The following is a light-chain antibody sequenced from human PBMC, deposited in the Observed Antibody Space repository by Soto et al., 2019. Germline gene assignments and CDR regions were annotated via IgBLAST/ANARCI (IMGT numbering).Light chain of an antibody. CDR2: AAS. CDR1: QSVSSN. CDR3: QQYNNWPPVT. V-gene: IGKV3-15*01. J-gene: IGKJ2*01. Sequence: EVVMTQSPATLSVSPGERATLSCRASQSVSSNFAWYQQKRGQAPRLLIYAASTRATGIPARFTGSGSGTEFTLTISSLQSEDFAVYYCQQYNNWPPVTFGQGTKLEIK.